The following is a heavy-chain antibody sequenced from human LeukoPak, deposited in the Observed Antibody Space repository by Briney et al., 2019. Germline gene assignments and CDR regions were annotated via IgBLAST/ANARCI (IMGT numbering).Heavy chain of an antibody. V-gene: IGHV5-10-1*01. CDR2: IDASDSYT. CDR1: GYSFTNYR. D-gene: IGHD4-17*01. J-gene: IGHJ4*02. CDR3: ARGGDYAYFDY. Sequence: GESLKISCKGSGYSFTNYRISWVRHMPGRGLEWMGWIDASDSYTNYSPSFQGHVTISADKSSSTAYLQWSSLKASDTAMYYCARGGDYAYFDYWGQGTLVTVSS.